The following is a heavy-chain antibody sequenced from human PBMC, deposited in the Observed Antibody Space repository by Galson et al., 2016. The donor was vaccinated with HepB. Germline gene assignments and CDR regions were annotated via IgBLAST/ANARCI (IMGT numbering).Heavy chain of an antibody. D-gene: IGHD3-22*01. CDR2: INPIGGFS. V-gene: IGHV1-46*01. J-gene: IGHJ2*01. CDR1: GYTFTAYY. CDR3: ARDHGDSSGYDQIYWYFDL. Sequence: SVKVSCKASGYTFTAYYMHWVRQAPGQGLEWMGIINPIGGFSRYAQKFQGRVTMTRDTSTSTVYMELSSLRSEDTAVYYCARDHGDSSGYDQIYWYFDLWGRGTLVTVSS.